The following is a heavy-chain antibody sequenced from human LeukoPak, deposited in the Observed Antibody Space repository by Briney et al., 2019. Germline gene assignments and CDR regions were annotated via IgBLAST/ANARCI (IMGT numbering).Heavy chain of an antibody. Sequence: ASVKVSCKASGYTFTSYYMHWVRQVPGQGLEWMGIINPSGGSTSYAQKFQGRVTMTRDTSTSTVYMELSSLRSEDTAVYYCARTRAVAGKEGEFDYWGQGALVTVSS. CDR1: GYTFTSYY. J-gene: IGHJ4*02. CDR2: INPSGGST. CDR3: ARTRAVAGKEGEFDY. D-gene: IGHD6-19*01. V-gene: IGHV1-46*01.